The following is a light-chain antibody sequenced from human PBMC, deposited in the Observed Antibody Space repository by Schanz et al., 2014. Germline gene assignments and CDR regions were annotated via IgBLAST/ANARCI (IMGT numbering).Light chain of an antibody. V-gene: IGKV1-33*01. CDR2: DPS. Sequence: DIQMTQSPSSLSASVGDRVTITCQASQDISNYLKWCQQKPGKAPKLLIYDPSNLETGVPSRFSGSGSGTDFSLTISSLQPDDFATYYCQQYYTYSRTFGPGTKVDIK. CDR3: QQYYTYSRT. J-gene: IGKJ3*01. CDR1: QDISNY.